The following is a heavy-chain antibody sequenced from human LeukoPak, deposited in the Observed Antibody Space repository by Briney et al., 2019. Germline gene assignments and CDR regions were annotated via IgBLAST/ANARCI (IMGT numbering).Heavy chain of an antibody. V-gene: IGHV3-9*01. CDR2: ISWNSGSI. J-gene: IGHJ4*02. CDR1: GFTFDNYA. D-gene: IGHD2-21*01. CDR3: AKDSSPAAYHNGAFDY. Sequence: GGSLRLSSAASGFTFDNYAMHWVRQAPGKGLEWVLGISWNSGSIGYADSVRGRFTISRDNAKNSLYLQMNSLRPEDSALYYCAKDSSPAAYHNGAFDYWGQGTLVTVSS.